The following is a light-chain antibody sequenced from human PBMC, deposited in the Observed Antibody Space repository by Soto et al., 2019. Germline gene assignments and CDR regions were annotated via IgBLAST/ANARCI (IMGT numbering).Light chain of an antibody. CDR3: QQYNNWPRT. CDR1: QSVSSN. CDR2: GAS. Sequence: EIVMTQSPATLSVSPGERDTLSCRASQSVSSNLAWSQQKPGQAPRLLIYGASTRATGIPARFSGSGSGTEFTLTISSLQSEDFAVYYCQQYNNWPRTFGQGTKVEIK. J-gene: IGKJ1*01. V-gene: IGKV3-15*01.